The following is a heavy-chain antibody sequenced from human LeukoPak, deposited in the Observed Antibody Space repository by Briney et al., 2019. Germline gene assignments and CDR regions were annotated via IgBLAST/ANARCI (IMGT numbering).Heavy chain of an antibody. D-gene: IGHD5-24*01. Sequence: SLRLSCAASGFTFSDYYMSWIRQAPGKGLEWVAVISYDGSNKYYADSVKGRFTISRDNSKNTLYLQMNSLRAEDTAVYYCAKDCRDGYNWGYYGMDVWGQGTTVTVSS. CDR3: AKDCRDGYNWGYYGMDV. CDR1: GFTFSDYY. V-gene: IGHV3-30*18. J-gene: IGHJ6*02. CDR2: ISYDGSNK.